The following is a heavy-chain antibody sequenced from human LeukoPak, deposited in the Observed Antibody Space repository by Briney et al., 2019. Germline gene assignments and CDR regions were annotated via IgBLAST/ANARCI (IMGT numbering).Heavy chain of an antibody. V-gene: IGHV1-2*02. D-gene: IGHD4-17*01. Sequence: ASVKVSCKASGYTFTSYGISWVRQAPGQGLEWMGWINPNSGGTNYAQKFQGRVTMTRDTSISTAYMELSRLRSDDTAVYYCARSLGDSILNFDYWGQGTLVTVSS. CDR1: GYTFTSYG. CDR2: INPNSGGT. CDR3: ARSLGDSILNFDY. J-gene: IGHJ4*02.